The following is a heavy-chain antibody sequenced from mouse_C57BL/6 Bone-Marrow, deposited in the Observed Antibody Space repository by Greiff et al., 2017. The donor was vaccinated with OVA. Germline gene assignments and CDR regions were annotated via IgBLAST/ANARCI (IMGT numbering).Heavy chain of an antibody. D-gene: IGHD2-4*01. Sequence: EVQLVESGGDLVKPGGSLKLSCAASGFTFSSYGMSWVSQTPDKRLEWVATISSGGSYTYYPDSVKGRFTISRDNAKNTLYLQMSSLKSEDAAMYYCARQRDYDRDFAYWGQGTLVTVSA. J-gene: IGHJ3*01. CDR3: ARQRDYDRDFAY. CDR2: ISSGGSYT. V-gene: IGHV5-6*01. CDR1: GFTFSSYG.